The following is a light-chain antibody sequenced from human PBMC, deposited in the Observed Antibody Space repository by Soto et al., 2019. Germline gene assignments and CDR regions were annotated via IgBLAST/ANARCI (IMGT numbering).Light chain of an antibody. V-gene: IGKV1-5*01. J-gene: IGKJ1*01. CDR1: QTISRS. CDR2: DAS. CDR3: RQCYKGWR. Sequence: DIQMTQSPSTLSASVGDRVTITCRASQTISRSLAWYQHQPGKAPKLLIYDASTLESGVPSRFSGTGSGTEFSLAISSLQPGDFATYNCRQCYKGWRFGQGTKVDIK.